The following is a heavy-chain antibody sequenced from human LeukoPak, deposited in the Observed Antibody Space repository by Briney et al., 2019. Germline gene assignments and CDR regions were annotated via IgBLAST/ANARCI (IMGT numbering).Heavy chain of an antibody. J-gene: IGHJ4*02. Sequence: GRSLPLSRSVSGFTFSSYAMLCLRQAPGKGREWVADISYGGSNKYHADPVKGRITIYRDHYKHTLHPQMNSMSAEDAAVFYCAIEPWLSYYHHLGLWGQGTLVTLPS. V-gene: IGHV3-30-3*01. CDR2: ISYGGSNK. CDR1: GFTFSSYA. CDR3: AIEPWLSYYHHLGL. D-gene: IGHD3-22*01.